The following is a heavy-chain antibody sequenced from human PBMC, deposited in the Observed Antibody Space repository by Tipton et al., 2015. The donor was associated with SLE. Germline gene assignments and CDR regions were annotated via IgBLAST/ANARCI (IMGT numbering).Heavy chain of an antibody. CDR3: ARDEYRYDTTGYHLLGHFDF. CDR1: GDSISSYNW. CDR2: VYHSGKS. Sequence: TLSLTCTISGDSISSYNWWTWVRQPPGKGLEWIGEVYHSGKSNYNPSLESRVTMSVDTSKNQFSLNLSSVTAADTAVYYCARDEYRYDTTGYHLLGHFDFWGQGTLVTVSS. V-gene: IGHV4-4*02. D-gene: IGHD3-22*01. J-gene: IGHJ4*02.